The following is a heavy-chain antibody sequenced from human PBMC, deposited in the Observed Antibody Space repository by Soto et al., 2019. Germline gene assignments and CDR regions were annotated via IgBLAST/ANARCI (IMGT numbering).Heavy chain of an antibody. CDR1: GFTFSSYA. CDR3: AKENPAPRGYSYGYSDY. J-gene: IGHJ4*02. CDR2: ISGSGGST. V-gene: IGHV3-23*01. D-gene: IGHD5-18*01. Sequence: EVQLLESGGGLVQPGGSLRLSCAASGFTFSSYAMSWVRQATGKGLDWVSAISGSGGSTYYADSVKGRFTISRDNSKNTLYLQMNSLRAEDTAVYYCAKENPAPRGYSYGYSDYWGQGTLVTVSS.